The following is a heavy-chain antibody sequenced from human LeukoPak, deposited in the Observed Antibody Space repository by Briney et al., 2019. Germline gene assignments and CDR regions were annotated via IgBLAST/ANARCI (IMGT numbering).Heavy chain of an antibody. CDR1: GGTFGSYA. CDR2: IIPIFGTA. Sequence: SVKVSCKASGGTFGSYAISWVRQAPGQGLEWMGRIIPIFGTANYAQKFQGRVTITTDESTSTAYMELSSLRSEDTAVYYCARDNAPCSGGSCYQYYYYYYMDVWGKGTTVTVSS. CDR3: ARDNAPCSGGSCYQYYYYYYMDV. V-gene: IGHV1-69*05. D-gene: IGHD2-15*01. J-gene: IGHJ6*03.